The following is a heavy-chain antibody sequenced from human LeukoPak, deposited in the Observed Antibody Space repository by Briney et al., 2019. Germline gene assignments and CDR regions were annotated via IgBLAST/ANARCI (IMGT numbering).Heavy chain of an antibody. D-gene: IGHD1-26*01. CDR1: GFTFSSYN. V-gene: IGHV3-21*01. Sequence: GGSLRLSCVASGFTFSSYNMNWVRQAPGKGLEWVSSITSSSSYTFYADSVNGRFTISRDNARNSLYLQMNSLRAEDTAVYYCARDPYSGAYGDTYYYYMDVWGKGTTVTISS. J-gene: IGHJ6*03. CDR3: ARDPYSGAYGDTYYYYMDV. CDR2: ITSSSSYT.